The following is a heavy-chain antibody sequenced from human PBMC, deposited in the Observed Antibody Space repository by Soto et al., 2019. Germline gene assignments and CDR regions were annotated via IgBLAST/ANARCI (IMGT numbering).Heavy chain of an antibody. V-gene: IGHV4-31*03. D-gene: IGHD2-8*01. CDR1: GGSISSGGYY. J-gene: IGHJ5*02. CDR2: IYYSGST. Sequence: SETLSLTCTVSGGSISSGGYYWSWIRQHPGKGLEWIGYIYYSGSTYYNPSLKSRVTISVDTSKNQLSLKLSSVTAADTAVYYCAREVSPQRSPNWFDPWGQGTLVTVSS. CDR3: AREVSPQRSPNWFDP.